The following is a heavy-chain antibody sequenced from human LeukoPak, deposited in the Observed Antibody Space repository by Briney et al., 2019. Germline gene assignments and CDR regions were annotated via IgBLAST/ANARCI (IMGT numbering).Heavy chain of an antibody. CDR2: IYTSGST. CDR3: AREPSHGIVGATSVFDY. CDR1: GGSISSYY. Sequence: SETLSLTCTVSGGSISSYYWSWIRQPAGKGLEGIGRIYTSGSTNYNPSLKSRVTMSVDTSKNQFSLKLSSVTAADTAVYYCAREPSHGIVGATSVFDYWGQGTLVTVSS. D-gene: IGHD1-26*01. V-gene: IGHV4-4*07. J-gene: IGHJ4*02.